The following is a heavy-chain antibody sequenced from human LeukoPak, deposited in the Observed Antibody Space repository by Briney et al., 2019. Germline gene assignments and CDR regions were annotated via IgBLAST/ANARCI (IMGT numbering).Heavy chain of an antibody. V-gene: IGHV3-23*01. Sequence: GGSLRLSCAASGFTFSSYAMSWVRQAPGKGLEWVSTLNNVGGAFYADSVKGRFTISRDNSKNTLYVHMNSLRADDTAVYYCAKRGSSGSYYFDSWGHGTLVTVSS. J-gene: IGHJ4*01. CDR1: GFTFSSYA. CDR2: LNNVGGA. CDR3: AKRGSSGSYYFDS. D-gene: IGHD6-19*01.